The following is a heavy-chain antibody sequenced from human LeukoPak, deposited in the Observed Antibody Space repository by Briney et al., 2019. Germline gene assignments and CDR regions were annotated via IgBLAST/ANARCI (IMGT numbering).Heavy chain of an antibody. V-gene: IGHV1-46*01. Sequence: ASVKVSCKASGYTFTSYYMHWVRQAPGQGLEWMGIINPSGGSTSYAQKFQGRVTMTTDTSTSTAYMELRSLRSDDTAVYYCARDGSISAFDYWGQGTLVTVSS. J-gene: IGHJ4*02. CDR3: ARDGSISAFDY. CDR1: GYTFTSYY. CDR2: INPSGGST. D-gene: IGHD2-21*01.